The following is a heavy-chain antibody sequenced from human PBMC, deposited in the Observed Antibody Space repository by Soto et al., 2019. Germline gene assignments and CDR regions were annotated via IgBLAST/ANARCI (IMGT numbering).Heavy chain of an antibody. CDR3: AKGGRSMDV. Sequence: SLRLSCAASGFTFDDCAMHWVRQAPGKGLEWVSGISWNSGSIGYADSVKGRFTISRDNAKNSLYLQMNSLRAEDTALYYCAKGGRSMDVWGQGTTVTVSS. J-gene: IGHJ6*02. V-gene: IGHV3-9*01. CDR1: GFTFDDCA. CDR2: ISWNSGSI.